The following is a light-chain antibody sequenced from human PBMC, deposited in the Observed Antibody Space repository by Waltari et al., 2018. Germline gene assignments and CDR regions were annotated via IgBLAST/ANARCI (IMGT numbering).Light chain of an antibody. Sequence: DVVMTQSPLSLPVTLGQPATISCRSSQSLVHRDGQTYLNWFQQRPGQSPRRLIYKVFNRDSGVPDRFSGSGSGTDFTLTISRVEAEDVGTYYCMQATQWPLTFGQGTKVEIK. CDR2: KVF. J-gene: IGKJ1*01. CDR3: MQATQWPLT. V-gene: IGKV2-30*02. CDR1: QSLVHRDGQTY.